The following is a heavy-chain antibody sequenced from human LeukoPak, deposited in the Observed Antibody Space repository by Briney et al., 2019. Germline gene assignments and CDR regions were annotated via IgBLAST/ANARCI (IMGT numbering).Heavy chain of an antibody. Sequence: GGSLRLSCAASGFTFSSAWMSWVRQAPGKGLEWVANINQDGSTKQYGDSVKGRFTISRDNAKNSLYVQMNSLRGEDTAVYYCAEGDYMGVWGKGTTVTVSS. V-gene: IGHV3-7*01. J-gene: IGHJ6*03. CDR1: GFTFSSAW. CDR2: INQDGSTK. CDR3: AEGDYMGV.